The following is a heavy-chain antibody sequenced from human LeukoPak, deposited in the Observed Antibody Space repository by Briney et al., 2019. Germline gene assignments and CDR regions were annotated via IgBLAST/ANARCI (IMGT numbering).Heavy chain of an antibody. CDR2: IKQDGSEK. V-gene: IGHV3-7*01. CDR1: GFTFSSYW. D-gene: IGHD4-11*01. CDR3: ARDDYSEAPGYYGMDV. Sequence: GGSLRLSCAASGFTFSSYWMSWVRQAPGKGLEWVANIKQDGSEKYYVDSVKGRFTISRDNAKNSLYLQMNSLRAEDTAVYYCARDDYSEAPGYYGMDVWGQGTTVTVSS. J-gene: IGHJ6*02.